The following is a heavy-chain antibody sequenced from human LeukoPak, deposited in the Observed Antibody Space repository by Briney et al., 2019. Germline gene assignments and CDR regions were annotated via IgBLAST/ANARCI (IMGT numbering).Heavy chain of an antibody. CDR3: ARALAAASHTSFDY. CDR2: IYSGGTT. D-gene: IGHD6-13*01. V-gene: IGHV3-66*01. J-gene: IGHJ4*02. CDR1: GFTVSDNY. Sequence: PGGSLRLSCAASGFTVSDNYMSWVRQAPGKGLEWVSIIYSGGTTYYADSVKGRFTISRDISKNTVYLQMNSLRAEDTAVYYCARALAAASHTSFDYWGQGTLVTVSS.